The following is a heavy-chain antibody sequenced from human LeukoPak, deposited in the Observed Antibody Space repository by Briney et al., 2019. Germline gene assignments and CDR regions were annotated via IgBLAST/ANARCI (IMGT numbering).Heavy chain of an antibody. CDR3: ATISTSSNGYYYYYMDV. CDR2: INDDGSDT. Sequence: GGSLRLSCAASGFTFKLYWMHWVRQVPGKRPVWVSRINDDGSDTIYADSVRGRFTISRDDAKNTVYLQMNNLRAEDTAVYYCATISTSSNGYYYYYMDVWGKGTTVTVSS. J-gene: IGHJ6*03. CDR1: GFTFKLYW. V-gene: IGHV3-74*01. D-gene: IGHD2-2*01.